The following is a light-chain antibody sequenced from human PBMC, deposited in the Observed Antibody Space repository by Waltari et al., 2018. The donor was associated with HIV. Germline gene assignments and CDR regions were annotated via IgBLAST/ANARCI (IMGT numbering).Light chain of an antibody. Sequence: ETVLPHSPATLPLSPGDSATLSCRLSHSVTSNYLALYQQTTGKAPKILIYDTSRRDTGIPDRFSGSGSGTDFTLTISRLEPEDFAVYYCQRYGSCPLTFGGGTKVEI. CDR3: QRYGSCPLT. CDR2: DTS. V-gene: IGKV3-20*01. CDR1: HSVTSNY. J-gene: IGKJ4*01.